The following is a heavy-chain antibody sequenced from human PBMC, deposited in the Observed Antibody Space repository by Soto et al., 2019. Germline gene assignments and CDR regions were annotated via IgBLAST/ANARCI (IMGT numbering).Heavy chain of an antibody. D-gene: IGHD3-16*01. CDR1: GGFLSESY. CDR2: INHVGGT. V-gene: IGHV4-34*01. CDR3: VRIRYQLPSSVLWLDP. Sequence: SETLFLTCAVYGGFLSESYWTWIRQPPGKGLEWIGEINHVGGTNYNPSLKSRVTMSVDTSQNQFSLRLISVTAADTAMYFCVRIRYQLPSSVLWLDPWGQGTPVTVSS. J-gene: IGHJ5*02.